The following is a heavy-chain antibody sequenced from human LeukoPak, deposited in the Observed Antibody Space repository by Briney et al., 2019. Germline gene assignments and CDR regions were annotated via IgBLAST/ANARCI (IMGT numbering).Heavy chain of an antibody. CDR3: ASSGQYCSSTSCYPLRN. Sequence: GGSLRLSCAASGFTFSSYSMNWVRQAPGKGLEWVSYISSSSSTIYYADSVKGRFTISRDNSKNTLYLQMNSLRAEDTAVYYCASSGQYCSSTSCYPLRNWGQGTLVTVSS. J-gene: IGHJ4*02. D-gene: IGHD2-2*01. CDR1: GFTFSSYS. V-gene: IGHV3-48*01. CDR2: ISSSSSTI.